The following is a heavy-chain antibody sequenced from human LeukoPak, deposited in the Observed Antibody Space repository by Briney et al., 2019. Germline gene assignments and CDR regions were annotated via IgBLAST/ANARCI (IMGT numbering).Heavy chain of an antibody. CDR2: IYSGGFT. Sequence: GGSLRLSCAASGFTVSNNFLTWVRQAPGKGLECVSLIYSGGFTNYADSVRGRFTISRGNSKNTLYLQMNSLRVGDTAIYFCARGGYRSSSAFYYMDVWGKGTTVTVSS. CDR3: ARGGYRSSSAFYYMDV. CDR1: GFTVSNNF. D-gene: IGHD6-6*01. J-gene: IGHJ6*03. V-gene: IGHV3-53*01.